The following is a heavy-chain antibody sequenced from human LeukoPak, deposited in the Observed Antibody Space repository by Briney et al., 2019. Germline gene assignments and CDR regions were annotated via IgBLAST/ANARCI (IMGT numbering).Heavy chain of an antibody. J-gene: IGHJ4*02. Sequence: SETLSLTCTVSGYSISSGYYWGWIRQPPGKGLKWIGSISYSGSTYYNPTLKSRVTISVDTSKNQFSLKLSSVTAADTAVYYCARRVGPFDYWGLGTLVTVSS. CDR2: ISYSGST. D-gene: IGHD1-26*01. CDR1: GYSISSGYY. CDR3: ARRVGPFDY. V-gene: IGHV4-38-2*02.